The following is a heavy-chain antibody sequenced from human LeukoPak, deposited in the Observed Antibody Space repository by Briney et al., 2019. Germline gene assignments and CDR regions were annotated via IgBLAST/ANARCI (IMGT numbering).Heavy chain of an antibody. CDR2: IKQDGSEK. CDR3: AREGYYDILTGLDY. V-gene: IGHV3-7*01. CDR1: GFTFSSYG. D-gene: IGHD3-9*01. J-gene: IGHJ4*02. Sequence: GGSLRLSCAASGFTFSSYGMHWVRQAPGKGLEWVANIKQDGSEKYYVDSVKGRFTISRDNAKNSLYLQMNSLRAEDTAVYYCAREGYYDILTGLDYWGQGTLVTVSS.